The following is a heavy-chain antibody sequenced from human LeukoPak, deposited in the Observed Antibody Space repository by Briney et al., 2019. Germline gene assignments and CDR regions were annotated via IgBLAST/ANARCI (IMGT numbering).Heavy chain of an antibody. D-gene: IGHD3-10*01. CDR2: IYYSGST. CDR1: GGSISSYY. CDR3: ARESITMVRGVIISVAFDI. J-gene: IGHJ3*02. V-gene: IGHV4-59*12. Sequence: PSETLSLTCTVSGGSISSYYWSWIRQPPGKGLEWIGYIYYSGSTYYNPSLKSRVTISVDTSKNQFSLKLSSVTAADTAVYYCARESITMVRGVIISVAFDIWGQGTMVTVSS.